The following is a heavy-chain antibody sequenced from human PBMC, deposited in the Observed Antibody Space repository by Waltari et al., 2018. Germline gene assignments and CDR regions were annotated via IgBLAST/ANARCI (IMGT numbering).Heavy chain of an antibody. CDR3: ARGDGGSGLGASDI. CDR2: IWYDGSNK. J-gene: IGHJ3*02. V-gene: IGHV3-33*01. Sequence: QVQLVESGGGVVQSGRSLRLSCVGSGFPFTNTGRNWVRQAPGKGLEWVAVIWYDGSNKNYVDSVKGRFTISRDNSKNTMYLEMNRLRAEDTAVYFCARGDGGSGLGASDIWGQGTMVTVSS. CDR1: GFPFTNTG. D-gene: IGHD3-3*01.